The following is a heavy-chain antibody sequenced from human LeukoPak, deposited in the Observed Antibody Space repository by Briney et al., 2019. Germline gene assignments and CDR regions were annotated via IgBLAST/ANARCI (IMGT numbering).Heavy chain of an antibody. CDR3: ARGAGPTSGALGY. CDR1: GYDFTTYW. V-gene: IGHV5-51*01. Sequence: GESLKISCKGSGYDFTTYWIDWVRQMPGKGLEWMGFIYPGDSDPRYSPSFQGQVSISVDKSIRTAYLQWSSLKVSDTAMYYCARGAGPTSGALGYRGQGTLVTVSS. D-gene: IGHD1-26*01. J-gene: IGHJ4*02. CDR2: IYPGDSDP.